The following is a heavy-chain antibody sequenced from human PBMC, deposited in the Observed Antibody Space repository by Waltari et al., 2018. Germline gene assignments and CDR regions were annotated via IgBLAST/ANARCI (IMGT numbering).Heavy chain of an antibody. J-gene: IGHJ3*02. CDR1: GGSISSYY. D-gene: IGHD2-21*02. CDR2: IYTSGST. Sequence: QELGPGLVKPSETLSLTCTVSGGSISSYYWSWIRQPAGKGLEWIGRIYTSGSTNYNPSLKSRVTISVDKSKNQFSLKLSSVTAADTAVYYCARELHIVVVTATQTNAFDIWGQGTMVTVSS. V-gene: IGHV4-4*07. CDR3: ARELHIVVVTATQTNAFDI.